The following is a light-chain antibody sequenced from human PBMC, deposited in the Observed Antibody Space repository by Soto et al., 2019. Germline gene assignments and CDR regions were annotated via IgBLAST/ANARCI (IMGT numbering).Light chain of an antibody. CDR2: GAS. CDR1: QSVSNNY. CDR3: QQYGSSLLT. J-gene: IGKJ4*01. Sequence: EIVLTQSPGTLSLSPCERATLSCRASQSVSNNYLAWYQQKPGQAPRLLIYGASSRATGIPDRFSGSGSGTDFTLTISRLEPEDFAVYYCQQYGSSLLTFGGGTKVDIK. V-gene: IGKV3-20*01.